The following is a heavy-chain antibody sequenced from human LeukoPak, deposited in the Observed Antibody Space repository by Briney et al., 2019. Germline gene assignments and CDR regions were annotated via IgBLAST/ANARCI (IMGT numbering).Heavy chain of an antibody. CDR2: IDRLGGGQ. V-gene: IGHV3-7*01. CDR3: VRSAYRSIWM. Sequence: PGGSLRLSCVDSGFTFIHHWMGWVRQAPGKGLEWVAHIDRLGGGQYYVDSVEGRFTVSRDDTKSSLFLQMNSLRAEDTAVYYCVRSAYRSIWMWGQGVLVTVSS. J-gene: IGHJ4*02. D-gene: IGHD3-3*01. CDR1: GFTFIHHW.